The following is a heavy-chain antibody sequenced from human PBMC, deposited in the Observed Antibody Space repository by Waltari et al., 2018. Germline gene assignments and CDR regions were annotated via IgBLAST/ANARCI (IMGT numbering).Heavy chain of an antibody. D-gene: IGHD2-2*01. CDR2: ISAYNGNT. V-gene: IGHV1-18*01. CDR3: ARDGDCSSTSCYDNYYYYYMDV. J-gene: IGHJ6*03. CDR1: GYTFTSYG. Sequence: QVQLVQSGAEVKKPGASVKVSCKASGYTFTSYGISWVRQAPGQGLEWMGWISAYNGNTNYAQKLQGRVTRTTDTSTSTAYMELRSLRSDDTAVYYCARDGDCSSTSCYDNYYYYYMDVWGKGTTVTISS.